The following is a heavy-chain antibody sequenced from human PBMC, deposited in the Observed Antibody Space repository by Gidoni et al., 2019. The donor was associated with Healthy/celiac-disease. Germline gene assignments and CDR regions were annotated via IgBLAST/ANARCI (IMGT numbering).Heavy chain of an antibody. J-gene: IGHJ6*02. D-gene: IGHD6-6*01. Sequence: QVQLVTSGAEVKKPGASVKVSCKASGYTFTSYYMQWVRQAPGQGLEWMGIINPSGGSTSYAQKFQGRVTMTSDTSTSTVYMELSSLRSDDTAVYYCARDPPFEYSSSARDYYYGMDVLGQGTTVTVSS. CDR3: ARDPPFEYSSSARDYYYGMDV. CDR1: GYTFTSYY. CDR2: INPSGGST. V-gene: IGHV1-46*01.